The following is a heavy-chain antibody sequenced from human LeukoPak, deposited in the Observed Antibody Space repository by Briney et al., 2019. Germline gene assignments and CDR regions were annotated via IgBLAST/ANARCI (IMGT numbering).Heavy chain of an antibody. CDR1: GGSFSDYY. D-gene: IGHD6-6*01. J-gene: IGHJ5*02. V-gene: IGHV4-34*01. CDR3: ARPTARLGWFDP. Sequence: PSETLSLTCAVDGGSFSDYYWSWIRQPPGKGLEWIGEISHGGSTNYNPSLKSRVIISVHTSKNQFSLKLRSVTAADTAVYYCARPTARLGWFDPWGQGTLVTVSS. CDR2: ISHGGST.